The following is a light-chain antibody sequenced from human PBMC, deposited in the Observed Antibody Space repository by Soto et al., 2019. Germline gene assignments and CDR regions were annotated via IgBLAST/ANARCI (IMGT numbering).Light chain of an antibody. V-gene: IGLV2-8*01. J-gene: IGLJ2*01. Sequence: QSALTQPPSASGSPGQSVTISCTGASSDVGGYNFVSWYQQHPGKAPKLMIYDVTKRPSGVPDRFSGSKSGNTASLTVSGLQADGEADYYCSSYAGSSVPVAFGGGTKVTVL. CDR1: SSDVGGYNF. CDR3: SSYAGSSVPVA. CDR2: DVT.